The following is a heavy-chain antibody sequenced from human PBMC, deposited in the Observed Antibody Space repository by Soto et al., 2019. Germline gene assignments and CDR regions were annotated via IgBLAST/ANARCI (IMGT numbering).Heavy chain of an antibody. J-gene: IGHJ6*02. Sequence: QVQLVESGGGVVQPGRSLRLSCAASGFTFSSYGMHWVRQAPGKGLEWVAVISYDGSNKYYADSVKGRFTISRDNSKNTLYLQMNSLRAEDTAVYYCAKGAPVLRFLEWFVYGMDVWGQGTTVTVSS. D-gene: IGHD3-3*01. CDR1: GFTFSSYG. V-gene: IGHV3-30*18. CDR2: ISYDGSNK. CDR3: AKGAPVLRFLEWFVYGMDV.